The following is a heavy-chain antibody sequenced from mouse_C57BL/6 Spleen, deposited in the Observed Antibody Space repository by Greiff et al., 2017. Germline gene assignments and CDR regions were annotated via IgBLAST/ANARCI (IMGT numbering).Heavy chain of an antibody. CDR3: ARSIDYYGVHYYALDY. V-gene: IGHV1-69*01. CDR1: GYTFTSYW. CDR2: IDPSDSYT. D-gene: IGHD1-1*01. Sequence: VQLQQPGAELVMPGASVKLSCKASGYTFTSYWMHWVKQRPGQGLEWIGEIDPSDSYTNYNQKFKGKSTLTVDKSSSTAYMQRSSLTSEDAAVYYCARSIDYYGVHYYALDYWGQGTSVTVAS. J-gene: IGHJ4*01.